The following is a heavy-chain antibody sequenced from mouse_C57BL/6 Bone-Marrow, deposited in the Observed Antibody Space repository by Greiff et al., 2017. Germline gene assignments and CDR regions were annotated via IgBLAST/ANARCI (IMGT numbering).Heavy chain of an antibody. D-gene: IGHD2-2*01. J-gene: IGHJ2*01. Sequence: EVHLVESGGGLVKPGGSLKLSCAASGFTFSDYGMHWVRQAPEKGLEWVAYISSGSSTIYYADPVKGRFTISRDNAKNTLFLQMTSLRSEDTAMYYCARVYGYYYFDYWGQGTTLTVSS. CDR3: ARVYGYYYFDY. CDR1: GFTFSDYG. CDR2: ISSGSSTI. V-gene: IGHV5-17*01.